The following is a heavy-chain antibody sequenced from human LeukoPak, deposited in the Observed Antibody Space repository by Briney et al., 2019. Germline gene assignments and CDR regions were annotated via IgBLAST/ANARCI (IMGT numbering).Heavy chain of an antibody. CDR3: AKLGAPVASKKDYYDSRPTGY. D-gene: IGHD3-22*01. V-gene: IGHV3-23*01. CDR2: ISGSGGST. Sequence: GGSLRLSCAASGFTFSSYAMSWVRQAPGKGLEWVSAISGSGGSTYYADSVKGRFTISRDNSKNTLYLQMNSLRAEDTAVYYCAKLGAPVASKKDYYDSRPTGYWGQGTLVTVSS. J-gene: IGHJ4*02. CDR1: GFTFSSYA.